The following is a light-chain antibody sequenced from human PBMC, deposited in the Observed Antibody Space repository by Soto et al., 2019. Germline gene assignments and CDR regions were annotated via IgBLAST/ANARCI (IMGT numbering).Light chain of an antibody. J-gene: IGKJ4*01. V-gene: IGKV3-15*01. CDR3: QQYNNWPLT. CDR1: QSVSSN. Sequence: EIVMTQSPATLSVSPGERATLSCRASQSVSSNLAWYQQKPGQAPRLLIYGASTRATDIPARFSGGGSGTEFTLTISHLQSEDFAGYSCQQYNNWPLTFGGGTKVEIK. CDR2: GAS.